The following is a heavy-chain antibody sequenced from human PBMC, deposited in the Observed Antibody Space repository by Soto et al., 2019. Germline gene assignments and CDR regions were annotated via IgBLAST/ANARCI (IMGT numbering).Heavy chain of an antibody. CDR1: GDSISSRVYY. CDR2: FYYFGST. CDR3: ATSTMTSNWFDP. J-gene: IGHJ5*02. V-gene: IGHV4-39*01. D-gene: IGHD3-3*01. Sequence: QLQLQESGPGLVKPSQTLSLTCSVSGDSISSRVYYWGWIRQPPGKGLEWIGNFYYFGSTYYNPSLKSRVTISVDTSNNHLSLRLRSVTAADTAVYYCATSTMTSNWFDPWGQGTLVTVSS.